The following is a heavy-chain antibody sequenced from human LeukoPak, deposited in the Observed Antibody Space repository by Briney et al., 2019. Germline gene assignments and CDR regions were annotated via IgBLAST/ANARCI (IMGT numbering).Heavy chain of an antibody. CDR1: GFTSGVYA. CDR2: IRSKAYVGTT. D-gene: IGHD6-19*01. V-gene: IGHV3-49*04. J-gene: IGHJ4*01. Sequence: PGGSLRLSCTASGFTSGVYAMSTVRQAPGKGLEWVGFIRSKAYVGTTEYAASVKGRFTIATDASKSIVYMQINRLKTDAAAVYYCTRAGASVSGWPFPYDYWGKGTLVTVSS. CDR3: TRAGASVSGWPFPYDY.